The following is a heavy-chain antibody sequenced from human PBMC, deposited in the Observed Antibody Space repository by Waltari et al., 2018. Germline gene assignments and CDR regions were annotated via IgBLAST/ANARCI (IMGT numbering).Heavy chain of an antibody. CDR2: ISSSSSTI. J-gene: IGHJ4*02. CDR1: GFTFSSYR. D-gene: IGHD1-26*01. CDR3: ARERGGYSGSYFDY. V-gene: IGHV3-48*01. Sequence: EVQLVESGGGLVQPGGSLRLSCAASGFTFSSYRMNWVRQAPGKGLEWVSYISSSSSTIYYADSVKGRFTISRDNAKNSLYLQMNSLRAEDTAVYYCARERGGYSGSYFDYWGQGTLVTVSS.